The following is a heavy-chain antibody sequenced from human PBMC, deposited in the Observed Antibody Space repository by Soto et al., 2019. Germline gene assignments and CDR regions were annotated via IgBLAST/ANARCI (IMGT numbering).Heavy chain of an antibody. CDR1: VFTFSSYA. Sequence: LRLSCAASVFTFSSYAMHWVRQAPGKGLEWLAFISYDGRNKYYSDSVKGRFTIFRYNSKNTLYLQMNSLRAEDTAVYYCARDALVGVVGADAFDIWGQGTMVTVSS. CDR3: ARDALVGVVGADAFDI. J-gene: IGHJ3*02. CDR2: ISYDGRNK. V-gene: IGHV3-30*01. D-gene: IGHD3-3*01.